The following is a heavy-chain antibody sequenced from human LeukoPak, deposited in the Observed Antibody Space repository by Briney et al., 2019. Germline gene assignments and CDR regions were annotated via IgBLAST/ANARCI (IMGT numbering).Heavy chain of an antibody. CDR1: GYTFTSYG. Sequence: ASVKVSCKASGYTFTSYGISWVRQAPGLGLEWMGWISAYNGNTNYAQKLQGRVTMTTDTSTSTAYMELRSLRSDDTAVYYCARAREFYGLTYYFDYWGQGTLVTVSS. J-gene: IGHJ4*02. V-gene: IGHV1-18*04. CDR2: ISAYNGNT. D-gene: IGHD3-10*01. CDR3: ARAREFYGLTYYFDY.